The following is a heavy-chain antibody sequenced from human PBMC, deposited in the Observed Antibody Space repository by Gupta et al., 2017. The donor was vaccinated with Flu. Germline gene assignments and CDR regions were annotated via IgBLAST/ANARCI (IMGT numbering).Heavy chain of an antibody. Sequence: QVQLQESGPGLVKPSETLSLTCTVSGGSIRSYYWSWIRQPPGKGLEWIGYIYYSGSTNYNPSLKSRVTISVDTSKNQFSLKLSSVTAADTAVYYCARDFGSTVTTERYGWFDPWGQGTLVTVSS. J-gene: IGHJ5*02. CDR1: GGSIRSYY. CDR3: ARDFGSTVTTERYGWFDP. V-gene: IGHV4-59*01. CDR2: IYYSGST. D-gene: IGHD4-11*01.